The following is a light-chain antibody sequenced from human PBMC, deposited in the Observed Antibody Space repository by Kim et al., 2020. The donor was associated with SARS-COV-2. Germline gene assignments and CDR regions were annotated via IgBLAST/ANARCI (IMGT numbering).Light chain of an antibody. CDR2: EVS. V-gene: IGLV2-8*01. CDR3: SSYAGSNNLV. CDR1: SSDVGGYNY. Sequence: GPSVTTSCTGTSSDVGGYNYVSWCQPHPGKAPKLMIYEVSKRPSGVPDRFSGSKSGNTASLTVSGLQAEDEADYYCSSYAGSNNLVFGGGTQLTVL. J-gene: IGLJ2*01.